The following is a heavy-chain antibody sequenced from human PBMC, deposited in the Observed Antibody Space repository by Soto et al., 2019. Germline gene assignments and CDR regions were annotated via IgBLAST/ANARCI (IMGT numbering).Heavy chain of an antibody. Sequence: PSETLSLTCTVSGASNSSSYWSWIRQSPERGLEWIAYVYHTGATNYNPSLKSRVTISLDTSKGQFSLNLPSLTTADTAVYFCARGGNRYSNVASGVGGFDYWGEGFLVTVSS. J-gene: IGHJ4*02. D-gene: IGHD5-12*01. CDR1: GASNSSSY. V-gene: IGHV4-59*01. CDR3: ARGGNRYSNVASGVGGFDY. CDR2: VYHTGAT.